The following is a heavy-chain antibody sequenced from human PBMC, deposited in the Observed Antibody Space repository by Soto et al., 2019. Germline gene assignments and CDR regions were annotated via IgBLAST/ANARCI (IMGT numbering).Heavy chain of an antibody. CDR1: GYTFTSYG. D-gene: IGHD2-21*01. V-gene: IGHV1-18*04. J-gene: IGHJ4*02. CDR2: ISAYNGNT. Sequence: ASVKVSCKASGYTFTSYGISRVRQAPGQGLEWMGWISAYNGNTNYAQKLQGRVTMTTDTSTSTAYMELRSLRSDDTAVYYCARVLDHMKPHGYWGQGTLVTVSS. CDR3: ARVLDHMKPHGY.